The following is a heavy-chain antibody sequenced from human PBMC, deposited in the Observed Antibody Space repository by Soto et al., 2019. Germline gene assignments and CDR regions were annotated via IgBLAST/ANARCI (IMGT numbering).Heavy chain of an antibody. Sequence: SVKVSCKASGGTFSSYAISRVRQATGQGLEWMGGIIPIFGTANYAQKFQGRVTITADESTSTAYMELSSLRSEDTAVYYCASDILTGYYSPYYYYDMDAWGQGTTVTVSS. J-gene: IGHJ6*02. CDR3: ASDILTGYYSPYYYYDMDA. CDR1: GGTFSSYA. V-gene: IGHV1-69*13. D-gene: IGHD3-9*01. CDR2: IIPIFGTA.